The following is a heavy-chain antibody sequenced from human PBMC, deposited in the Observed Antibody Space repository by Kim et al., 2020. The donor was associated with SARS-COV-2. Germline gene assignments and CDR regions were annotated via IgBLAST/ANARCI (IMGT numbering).Heavy chain of an antibody. V-gene: IGHV3-48*02. J-gene: IGHJ6*02. D-gene: IGHD2-2*01. CDR3: ARVGIFVGTSFRWDYYGMDV. Sequence: RFTISRDNAKNSLYLQMNSLRDEDTAVYYCARVGIFVGTSFRWDYYGMDVWGQGTTVTVSS.